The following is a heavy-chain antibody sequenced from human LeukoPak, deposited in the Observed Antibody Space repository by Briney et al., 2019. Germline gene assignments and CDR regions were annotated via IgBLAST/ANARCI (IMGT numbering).Heavy chain of an antibody. J-gene: IGHJ6*03. Sequence: ASVKVSCKASGYTFTSYYMHWVRQAPGQGLEWMGIINPGGGSTTYAQKFQGRVTMTRDTSTSTVYMELSSLRSEDTAVYYCARDTAVVPDDKGYYYYYMDVWGKGTTVTISS. D-gene: IGHD5-18*01. CDR3: ARDTAVVPDDKGYYYYYMDV. V-gene: IGHV1-46*01. CDR1: GYTFTSYY. CDR2: INPGGGST.